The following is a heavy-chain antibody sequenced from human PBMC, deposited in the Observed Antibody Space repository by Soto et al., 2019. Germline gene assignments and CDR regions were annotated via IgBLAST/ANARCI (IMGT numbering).Heavy chain of an antibody. CDR3: ARGRVVVPAAVMFNCLDP. D-gene: IGHD2-2*01. CDR2: ISHGGST. J-gene: IGHJ5*02. Sequence: SETLSLTCAVYGGSFSGYYWSWIRQPPGKGLEWIGEISHGGSTNYILSLKGRVTISVDTSKNQFSLKMSSVTAADTAVYYCARGRVVVPAAVMFNCLDPWGQGALVTVSS. CDR1: GGSFSGYY. V-gene: IGHV4-34*01.